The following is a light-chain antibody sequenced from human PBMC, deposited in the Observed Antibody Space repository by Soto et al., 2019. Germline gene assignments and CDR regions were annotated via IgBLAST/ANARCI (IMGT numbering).Light chain of an antibody. CDR3: QQSYNLPWT. V-gene: IGKV1-39*01. Sequence: ILLTQSPSSLSASVGDRVTITCRASQGIDTSLAWYQQKPGKAPKLLIYAASNFQSGVPSRFSGSGSGPDFTLTIASLQPEDSATYYCQQSYNLPWTFGPGTKVDIK. J-gene: IGKJ1*01. CDR1: QGIDTS. CDR2: AAS.